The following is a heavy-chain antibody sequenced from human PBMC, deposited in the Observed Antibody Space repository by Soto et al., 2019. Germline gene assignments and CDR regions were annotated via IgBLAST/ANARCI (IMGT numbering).Heavy chain of an antibody. CDR2: ISSTSSYI. J-gene: IGHJ4*02. Sequence: PGGSLRLSCAASGFTFSSYSMNWVRQAPGKGLEWVSSISSTSSYIYYADSVEGRFTISRDNAKNSLYLQMNSLRAEDTAVYYCARENGDGYFDYWGQGTLVTAPQ. D-gene: IGHD2-8*01. CDR3: ARENGDGYFDY. CDR1: GFTFSSYS. V-gene: IGHV3-21*01.